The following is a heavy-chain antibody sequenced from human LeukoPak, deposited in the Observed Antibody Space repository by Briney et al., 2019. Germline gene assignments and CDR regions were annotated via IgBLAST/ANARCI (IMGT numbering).Heavy chain of an antibody. CDR1: AFTFTSYG. CDR2: IRYDGSNK. D-gene: IGHD3-9*01. CDR3: ARAAYRFTYYDILTGYSYLYYYYYMDV. Sequence: GGSLRLSCAASAFTFTSYGLHWVRQAPGKGLEWVSFIRYDGSNKYYADSVKGRFIISRDNSKNTLYLQMNSLRAEDTALYYCARAAYRFTYYDILTGYSYLYYYYYMDVWGKGTTVTVSS. J-gene: IGHJ6*03. V-gene: IGHV3-30*02.